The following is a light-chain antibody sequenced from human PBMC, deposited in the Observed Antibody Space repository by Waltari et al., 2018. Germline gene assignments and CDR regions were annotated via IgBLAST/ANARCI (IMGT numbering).Light chain of an antibody. Sequence: QSVLTQPPSVSGAPGQRVTISCTGSGPNIGAGYDVNWYQQLPRAAPNLLIYGSTSRPLGVPARFFGSTSGTSASLAITGLQAEDEADYYCQSYDTSLSVVFGGGTKLTVL. CDR2: GST. J-gene: IGLJ3*02. CDR1: GPNIGAGYD. CDR3: QSYDTSLSVV. V-gene: IGLV1-40*01.